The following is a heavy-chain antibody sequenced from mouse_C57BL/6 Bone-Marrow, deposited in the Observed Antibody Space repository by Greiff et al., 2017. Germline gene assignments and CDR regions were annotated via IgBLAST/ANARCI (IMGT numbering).Heavy chain of an antibody. J-gene: IGHJ3*01. CDR1: GFTFSDYG. D-gene: IGHD2-1*01. CDR3: ARGIYGNYDAY. CDR2: ISSGSSTI. Sequence: EVKLMESGGGLVKPGGSLKLSCAASGFTFSDYGMHWVRQAPEKGLEWVAYISSGSSTIYYADPVKGRFTISRDNAKNTLFLQMTSLSSEDTAMYYCARGIYGNYDAYWGQGTLVTVSA. V-gene: IGHV5-17*01.